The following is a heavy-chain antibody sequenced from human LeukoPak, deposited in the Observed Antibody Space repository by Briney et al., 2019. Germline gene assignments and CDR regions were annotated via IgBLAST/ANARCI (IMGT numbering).Heavy chain of an antibody. CDR1: GGSISSYY. J-gene: IGHJ6*03. CDR2: IYYSGST. CDR3: ARGDDSSGYYYSYYYYMDV. V-gene: IGHV4-59*08. Sequence: SETLSLTCTVSGGSISSYYWSWIRQPPGKGLEWIGYIYYSGSTNYNPSLKSRVTISVDTSKNQFSLKLSSVTAADTAVYYCARGDDSSGYYYSYYYYMDVWGKGTTVTISS. D-gene: IGHD3-22*01.